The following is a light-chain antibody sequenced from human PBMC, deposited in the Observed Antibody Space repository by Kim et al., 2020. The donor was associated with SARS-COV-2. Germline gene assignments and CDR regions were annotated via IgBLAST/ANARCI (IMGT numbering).Light chain of an antibody. Sequence: EIVLTQSPGILSVSPGQRATLSCRASQTIDRNFLAWYQQVPGLPPRLLIYDVSIRATGVPDRFSGSVSGTDFTLTIDRLQPEDFAVYFCHQYAKSPKTFSQGTKLEI. V-gene: IGKV3-20*01. CDR2: DVS. J-gene: IGKJ2*01. CDR3: HQYAKSPKT. CDR1: QTIDRNF.